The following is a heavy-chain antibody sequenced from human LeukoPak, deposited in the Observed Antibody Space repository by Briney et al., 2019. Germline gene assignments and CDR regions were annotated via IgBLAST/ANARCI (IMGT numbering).Heavy chain of an antibody. CDR2: ISAYNGNT. J-gene: IGHJ4*02. CDR1: SYTFTSYG. V-gene: IGHV1-18*01. CDR3: ARGLGYCSSTSCFDY. D-gene: IGHD2-2*01. Sequence: ASVKVSCKASSYTFTSYGISWVRQAPGQGLEWMGWISAYNGNTNYAQKLQGRVTMTTDTSTSTAYMELRSLRSDDTAVYYCARGLGYCSSTSCFDYWGQGTLVTVSS.